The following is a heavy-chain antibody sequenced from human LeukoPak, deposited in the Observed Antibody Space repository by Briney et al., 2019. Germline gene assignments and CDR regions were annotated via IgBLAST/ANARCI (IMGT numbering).Heavy chain of an antibody. CDR3: ARARTWIFDP. CDR2: INHSGST. D-gene: IGHD5-12*01. V-gene: IGHV4-34*01. CDR1: GGSFSGYY. Sequence: PSETLSLTCAVYGGSFSGYYWSWIRQPPGKGLEWIGEINHSGSTNYNPSLKSRVTISVDTSKNQFSLKLSSVTAADTAVYYCARARTWIFDPWGQGTLVTVSS. J-gene: IGHJ5*02.